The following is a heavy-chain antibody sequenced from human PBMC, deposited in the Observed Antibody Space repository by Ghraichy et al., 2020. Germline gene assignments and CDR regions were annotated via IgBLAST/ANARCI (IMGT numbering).Heavy chain of an antibody. Sequence: GESLNISCKGSGYSFTSYWVGWVRQMPGKGLEWMGIIYPGDSDTRYSPSFQGQVTISADKSINIAYLQWSSLKASDTAMYYCARLGGTYDYVWGSYRYPYFDYWGQGTLVTVSS. V-gene: IGHV5-51*01. CDR1: GYSFTSYW. CDR3: ARLGGTYDYVWGSYRYPYFDY. D-gene: IGHD3-16*02. CDR2: IYPGDSDT. J-gene: IGHJ4*02.